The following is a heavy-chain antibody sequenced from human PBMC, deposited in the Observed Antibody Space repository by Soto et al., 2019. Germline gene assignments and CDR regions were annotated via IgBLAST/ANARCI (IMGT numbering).Heavy chain of an antibody. CDR1: GFTFSSCV. CDR2: ITDSGTGT. Sequence: EVHLLESGGGLVHPGESLRLSCGASGFTFSSCVMTWVRQAPGKGLEWVSCITDSGTGTYYADSVKGRFTISRDNSKNTMYLQMNNLRVEDMGVYYCAKGLINGRWYAEDWGQGTLVTVSS. CDR3: AKGLINGRWYAED. D-gene: IGHD6-13*01. J-gene: IGHJ4*02. V-gene: IGHV3-23*01.